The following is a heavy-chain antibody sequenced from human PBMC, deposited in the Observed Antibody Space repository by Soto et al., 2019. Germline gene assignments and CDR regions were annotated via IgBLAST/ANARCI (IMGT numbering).Heavy chain of an antibody. D-gene: IGHD4-17*01. V-gene: IGHV4-59*01. CDR3: ARDRGDDYGDYVIDY. CDR1: GGSISSYY. J-gene: IGHJ4*02. Sequence: SETLSLTCPVSGGSISSYYWSWIRQPPGKGLEWIGYIYYSGSTNYNPSLKSRVTISVDTSKNRFSLKLSSVTAADTAVYYCARDRGDDYGDYVIDYWGQGTLVTVSS. CDR2: IYYSGST.